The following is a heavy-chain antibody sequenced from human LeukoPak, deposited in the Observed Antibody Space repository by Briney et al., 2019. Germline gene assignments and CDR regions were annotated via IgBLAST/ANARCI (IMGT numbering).Heavy chain of an antibody. CDR3: ASGIAVAGKVY. J-gene: IGHJ4*02. CDR1: GGSISSTNW. D-gene: IGHD6-19*01. Sequence: ASETLSLTCAVSGGSISSTNWWSWVRQPPGKGLEWIGEIYHSGSTYYSPSLKSRVTISVDTSKNQFSLKLSSVTAADTAVYYCASGIAVAGKVYWGQGTLVTVSS. CDR2: IYHSGST. V-gene: IGHV4-4*02.